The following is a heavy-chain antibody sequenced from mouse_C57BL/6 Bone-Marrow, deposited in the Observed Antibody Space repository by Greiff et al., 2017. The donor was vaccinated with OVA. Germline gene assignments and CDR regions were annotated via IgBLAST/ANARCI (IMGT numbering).Heavy chain of an antibody. CDR1: GFNIKDDY. J-gene: IGHJ4*01. CDR3: TSLRRGDYYAMDY. D-gene: IGHD2-12*01. CDR2: IDPENGDT. Sequence: VQLQQSGAELVRPGASVKLSCTASGFNIKDDYMHWVKQRPEQGLEWIGWIDPENGDTEYASKFQGKATITADTSSNTAYLQLSSLTSEDTAVYYCTSLRRGDYYAMDYWGQGTSVTVSS. V-gene: IGHV14-4*01.